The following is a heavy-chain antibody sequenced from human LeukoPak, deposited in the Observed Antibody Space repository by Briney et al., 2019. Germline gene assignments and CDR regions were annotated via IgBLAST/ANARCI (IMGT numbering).Heavy chain of an antibody. Sequence: RSSETLSLTCAVYGGSLSYYYWSWIRQPPEKGLEWIGEINRSGSTNYNPSLKSRVSISVDTSKNLFSLKLSSVTAADTAVYYCARGGFYCGDDCYVDYWGQGTLVTVSS. CDR2: INRSGST. D-gene: IGHD2-21*02. CDR1: GGSLSYYY. J-gene: IGHJ4*02. V-gene: IGHV4-34*01. CDR3: ARGGFYCGDDCYVDY.